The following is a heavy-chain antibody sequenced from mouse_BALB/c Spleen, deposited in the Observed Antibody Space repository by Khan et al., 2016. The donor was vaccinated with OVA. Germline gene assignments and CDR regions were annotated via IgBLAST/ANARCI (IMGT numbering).Heavy chain of an antibody. CDR2: INYTGST. V-gene: IGHV3-2*02. CDR3: ARDGARYSYAMAY. J-gene: IGHJ4*01. D-gene: IGHD1-1*02. Sequence: EVQLQESGPGLVKPSQSLSLTCTVTGYTITSDYAWYLIRQSPRNKLEWMGTINYTGSTNYNPSFKNRISITADTSKNQSFLQLNSVTTEASAKYYCARDGARYSYAMAYWGQGTAVTVSS. CDR1: GYTITSDYA.